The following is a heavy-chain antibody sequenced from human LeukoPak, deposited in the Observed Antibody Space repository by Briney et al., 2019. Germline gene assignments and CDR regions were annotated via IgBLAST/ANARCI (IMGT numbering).Heavy chain of an antibody. CDR2: IYSGGST. Sequence: PGGSLRLSCAASGFTVSSYYMTLVRQAPGKGLEWVSVIYSGGSTYYAASVKGRVAISRDNSKNTVFLQMNSVRAEDTAVYYCARSYSNHLFGMDVWGQGTTVTVSS. J-gene: IGHJ6*02. CDR3: ARSYSNHLFGMDV. CDR1: GFTVSSYY. D-gene: IGHD4-11*01. V-gene: IGHV3-66*01.